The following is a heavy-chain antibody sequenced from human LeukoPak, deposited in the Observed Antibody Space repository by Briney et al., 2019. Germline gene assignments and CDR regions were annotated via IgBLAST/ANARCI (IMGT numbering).Heavy chain of an antibody. J-gene: IGHJ6*02. CDR3: ARDRQFRGYCSSTSCSGGYYYYGMDV. Sequence: RGSPRPSPAASRVTASSNYMSWVPEAPRKGLKWVSVIYIGVTTYSAASVQGRFTISRDKSKNTLYLQMNGLTAEDTAVYYCARDRQFRGYCSSTSCSGGYYYYGMDVWGQGTTVTVSS. D-gene: IGHD2-2*01. V-gene: IGHV3-66*01. CDR2: IYIGVTT. CDR1: RVTASSNY.